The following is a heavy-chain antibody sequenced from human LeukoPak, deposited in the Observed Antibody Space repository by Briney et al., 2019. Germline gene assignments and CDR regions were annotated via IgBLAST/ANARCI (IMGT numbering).Heavy chain of an antibody. V-gene: IGHV1-3*01. CDR1: GYTFTSYA. CDR3: AGHLTGTYWFDP. CDR2: IIAGNGNP. Sequence: ASVKVSCKASGYTFTSYAIHWVRQAPGQRLEWMGWIIAGNGNPKYSQTFQGRVTITRDTSASTAYMELSSLRSEDTAVYYCAGHLTGTYWFDPWGQGTLVTVSA. D-gene: IGHD1/OR15-1a*01. J-gene: IGHJ5*02.